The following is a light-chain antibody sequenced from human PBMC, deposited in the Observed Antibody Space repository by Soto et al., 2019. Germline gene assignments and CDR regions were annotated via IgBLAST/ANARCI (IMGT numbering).Light chain of an antibody. CDR1: SFNIGSNT. Sequence: QAVLTQPPSASGTPGQRVTISCSGSSFNIGSNTVNWYQQLPGTAPKLLIYSNNQRPSGVPDRFSGSKSGTSASLAISGLQSEDEADYYCAAWDDSLNGPVFGGGTK. CDR2: SNN. V-gene: IGLV1-44*01. CDR3: AAWDDSLNGPV. J-gene: IGLJ2*01.